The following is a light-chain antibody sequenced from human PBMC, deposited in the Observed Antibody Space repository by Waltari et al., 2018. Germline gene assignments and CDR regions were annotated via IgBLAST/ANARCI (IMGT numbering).Light chain of an antibody. V-gene: IGLV1-51*02. CDR2: EDT. J-gene: IGLJ7*01. CDR1: SSNFGTNY. CDR3: GTWDSSLSGAV. Sequence: QSVLTQPPSVSAAPGQRVTIPCSGRSSNFGTNYVSWYRQFPGSAPKLLIYEDTERPAGVPGRFSGSKSGTSATLDITGLQPGDEAEYYCGTWDSSLSGAVFGGGTLLTVL.